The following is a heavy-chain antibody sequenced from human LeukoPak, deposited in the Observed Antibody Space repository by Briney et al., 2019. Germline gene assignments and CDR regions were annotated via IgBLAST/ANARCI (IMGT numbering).Heavy chain of an antibody. CDR2: ISSSSSTI. CDR1: GFTFSSYS. J-gene: IGHJ5*02. CDR3: ARGDLRFYYS. D-gene: IGHD3-3*01. Sequence: AGGSLRLSCAASGFTFSSYSMSWVRQAPGKGLEWVSYISSSSSTIYYADSVKGRFTISRDNAKNSLYLQMNSLRAEDTAVYYCARGDLRFYYSWGQGTLVTVSS. V-gene: IGHV3-48*01.